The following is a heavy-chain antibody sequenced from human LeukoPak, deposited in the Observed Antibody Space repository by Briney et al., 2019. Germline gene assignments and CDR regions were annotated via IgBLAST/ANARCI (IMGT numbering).Heavy chain of an antibody. CDR3: ARMYYYDTSGYSMPTAHFDL. J-gene: IGHJ2*01. Sequence: SETLSLTCTVSGSSISSYYWSWIRQPPGKGLEWIGYIYYSGSTNYNSSLKSRVTISVDTSKNQFSLKLSSVTAADTAVYYCARMYYYDTSGYSMPTAHFDLWGRGTLVTVSS. D-gene: IGHD3-22*01. CDR1: GSSISSYY. CDR2: IYYSGST. V-gene: IGHV4-59*08.